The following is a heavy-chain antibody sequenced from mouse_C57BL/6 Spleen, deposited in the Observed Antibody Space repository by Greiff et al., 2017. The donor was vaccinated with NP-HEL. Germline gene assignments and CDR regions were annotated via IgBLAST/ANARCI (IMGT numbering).Heavy chain of an antibody. V-gene: IGHV1-18*01. CDR2: INPNNGGT. CDR3: ARGLPGYFDV. Sequence: VQLQQSGPELVKPGASVKIPCKASGYTFTDYNMDWVKQSHGKSLEWIGDINPNNGGTFYNQKFKGKATLTVDKSSSTAYMELRSLTSEDTAVYYCARGLPGYFDVWGTGTTVTVSS. CDR1: GYTFTDYN. J-gene: IGHJ1*03.